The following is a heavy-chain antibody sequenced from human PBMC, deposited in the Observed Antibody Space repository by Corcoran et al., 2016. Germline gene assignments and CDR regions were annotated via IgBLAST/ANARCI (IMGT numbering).Heavy chain of an antibody. J-gene: IGHJ1*01. CDR1: GLTFSNYW. CDR2: MKQDGSEM. V-gene: IGHV3-7*01. Sequence: EVQLVESGGGLVQPGGSLRLSCAATGLTFSNYWMTLVRQAPGKGLEWVANMKQDGSEMYYVDSVKGRFTVSRDNAKNSLFLQMNSLRAEDTAVYYCARGAWYFVHWGQGTLVTVSS. CDR3: ARGAWYFVH.